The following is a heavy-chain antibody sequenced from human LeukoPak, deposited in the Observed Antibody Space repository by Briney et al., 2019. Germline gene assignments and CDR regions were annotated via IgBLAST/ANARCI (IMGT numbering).Heavy chain of an antibody. V-gene: IGHV1-46*01. Sequence: ASVKVSCEPSVYSLSRYYMHCVRQAPGQGLEWMGIINPSGGSKTYTQKFRDRVTMTRDTSTTTVYMELSSLKSEDTAVYYCARWTGTTGLDYWGQGTLVTVSS. J-gene: IGHJ4*02. CDR1: VYSLSRYY. D-gene: IGHD1-1*01. CDR3: ARWTGTTGLDY. CDR2: INPSGGSK.